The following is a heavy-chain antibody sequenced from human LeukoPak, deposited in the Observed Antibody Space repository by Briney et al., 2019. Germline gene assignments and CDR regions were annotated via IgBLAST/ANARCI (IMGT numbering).Heavy chain of an antibody. CDR2: FYHAVTT. CDR1: IYSLSSGYY. V-gene: IGHV4-38-2*01. J-gene: IGHJ3*01. CDR3: ARGGYNFDSSGYYVKYPFHV. D-gene: IGHD3-22*01. Sequence: SETLSLTRAVSIYSLSSGYYGGGIRKPPGRGREGIGRFYHAVTTYYNPSLKSRVSISVDTSKNQFSLKVTSVTAADTAIYYCARGGYNFDSSGYYVKYPFHVWGQGTMVTVSS.